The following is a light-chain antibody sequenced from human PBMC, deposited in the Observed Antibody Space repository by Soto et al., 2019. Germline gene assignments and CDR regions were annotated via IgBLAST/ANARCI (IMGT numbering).Light chain of an antibody. CDR3: CSYTGATTAYV. CDR1: RNDVGNYNL. CDR2: EDS. V-gene: IGLV2-23*01. Sequence: QSVLTQPASVSGSPGQSITVSCTGSRNDVGNYNLVSWCQQSPGKAPKLLIYEDSKRPSGVSNRFSGSKSGDTASLTISGLQTEVEADYYCCSYTGATTAYVFGTGSKVTVL. J-gene: IGLJ1*01.